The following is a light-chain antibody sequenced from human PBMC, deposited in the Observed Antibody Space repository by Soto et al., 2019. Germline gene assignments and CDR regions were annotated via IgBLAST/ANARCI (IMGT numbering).Light chain of an antibody. V-gene: IGLV2-14*03. CDR2: DVA. CDR3: VSYTSSTTYG. CDR1: SSDVGGSNF. Sequence: QSVLTQPASVSDSPGQSITISCTGTSSDVGGSNFVSWYQQHPGKPPKLIIYDVANRPSGVSNRFSGSKSGSTASLIISRLQTEDEADYYCVSYTSSTTYGFGTGTKLTVL. J-gene: IGLJ1*01.